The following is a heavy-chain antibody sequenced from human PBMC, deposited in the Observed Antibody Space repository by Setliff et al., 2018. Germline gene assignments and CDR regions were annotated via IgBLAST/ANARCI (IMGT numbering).Heavy chain of an antibody. CDR1: GGSISSGTFY. Sequence: SETLSLTCTVSGGSISSGTFYWTWLRQPAGKGLEWIGHIYSSGNINYNPSLVSRVTISIDTSKSQFSLRLSSVTAADTAVYYCARQRRIWNDLDYFDYWGQGTLGTVSS. CDR2: IYSSGNI. D-gene: IGHD1-1*01. CDR3: ARQRRIWNDLDYFDY. V-gene: IGHV4-61*09. J-gene: IGHJ4*02.